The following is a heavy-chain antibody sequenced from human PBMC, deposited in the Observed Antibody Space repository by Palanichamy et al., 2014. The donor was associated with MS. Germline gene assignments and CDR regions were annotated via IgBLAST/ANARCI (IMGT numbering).Heavy chain of an antibody. D-gene: IGHD1-1*01. CDR1: GFTFSGYW. CDR2: INNDGSST. J-gene: IGHJ3*02. CDR3: VVHGLDAFDI. V-gene: IGHV3-74*01. Sequence: EVQLVESGGGLVQPGGSLRLSCAASGFTFSGYWMHWARQAPGKGLEWASRINNDGSSTSYADSVKGRFTISRDNAKNTLYLQMNSLRAEDTAVYYCVVHGLDAFDIWGQGTVVTVSS.